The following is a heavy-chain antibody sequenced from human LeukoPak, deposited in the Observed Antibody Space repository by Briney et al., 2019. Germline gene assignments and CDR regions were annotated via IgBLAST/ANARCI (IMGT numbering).Heavy chain of an antibody. D-gene: IGHD6-6*01. V-gene: IGHV3-7*01. J-gene: IGHJ4*02. CDR1: GFTFSSHH. CDR2: IKQDGSEK. CDR3: ATHSSSLDY. Sequence: GGSLRLSCVASGFTFSSHHMNWVRQTPGKGLEWVANIKQDGSEKYYVDSVKGRFTISRDNAKNSLYLQMNSLRAEDTAVYYCATHSSSLDYWGQGTLVTVSS.